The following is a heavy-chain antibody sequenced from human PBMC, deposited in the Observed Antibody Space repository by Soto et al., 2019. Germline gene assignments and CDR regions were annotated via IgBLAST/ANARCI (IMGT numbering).Heavy chain of an antibody. Sequence: WSLRLSCGAFGFSFSHSAMGWVRQAPGKGLDWVSLINAAGETTYYANSVKGRFTISRDNSKNTLYLHMNSLRAEDTAVYYCATQDFRGPTGTTWGQGTQVTVSS. J-gene: IGHJ4*02. D-gene: IGHD1-1*01. CDR1: GFSFSHSA. V-gene: IGHV3-23*01. CDR2: INAAGETT. CDR3: ATQDFRGPTGTT.